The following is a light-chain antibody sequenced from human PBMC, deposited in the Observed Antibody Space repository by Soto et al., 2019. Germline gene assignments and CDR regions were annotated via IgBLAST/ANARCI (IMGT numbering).Light chain of an antibody. CDR3: QQYKNWPPIT. CDR1: QSVSSN. CDR2: GAS. J-gene: IGKJ5*01. Sequence: EIGMTQSPATLFVSPGERATLSCRASQSVSSNLAWYQQKPGQAPRLLIYGASTRATGIPARFSGSGSGTEFTLTISSLQSEDFAVYYCQQYKNWPPITFGQGTRLEMK. V-gene: IGKV3-15*01.